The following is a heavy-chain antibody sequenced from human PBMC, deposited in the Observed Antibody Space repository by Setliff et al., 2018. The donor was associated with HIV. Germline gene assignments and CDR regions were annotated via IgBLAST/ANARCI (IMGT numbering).Heavy chain of an antibody. V-gene: IGHV3-23*01. J-gene: IGHJ4*01. Sequence: GGSLRLSCAASGFTFSSHSMNWVRQAPGKGLEWVSVISGSGGSTFYADSVKGRFTISRDNSKNTLYLQMNRLRVEDTAVYYCAKDGISGGAYPPYYFDYWGHGTLVTVSS. CDR3: AKDGISGGAYPPYYFDY. CDR2: ISGSGGST. CDR1: GFTFSSHS. D-gene: IGHD2-15*01.